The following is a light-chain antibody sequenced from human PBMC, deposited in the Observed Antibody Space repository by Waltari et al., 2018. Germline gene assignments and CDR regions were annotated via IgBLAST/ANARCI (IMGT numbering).Light chain of an antibody. V-gene: IGLV6-57*01. CDR2: KDN. Sequence: NFMLTQPHSVSESPGKTVTISCTRSSCNIASNFVQWYQQRPGSSPTTVVYKDNERPSGVPDRFSGSIDSSSNSASLTVSRLKGDDEADYYCQSYDDNHHVVFGGGTKLIVL. CDR3: QSYDDNHHVV. CDR1: SCNIASNF. J-gene: IGLJ2*01.